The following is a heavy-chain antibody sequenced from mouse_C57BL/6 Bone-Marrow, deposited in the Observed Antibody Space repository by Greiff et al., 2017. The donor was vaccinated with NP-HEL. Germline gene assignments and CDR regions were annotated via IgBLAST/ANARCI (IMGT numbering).Heavy chain of an antibody. D-gene: IGHD1-1*01. Sequence: VQLQQSGAELARPGASVKLSCKASGYTFTSYGISWVKQRPGQGLEWIGEIYPRSGNTYYNEKFKGKATLTADKSSSTAYMELRSLTSEDSAVYFCARHYGSSYRYFDVWGTGTTVTVSS. V-gene: IGHV1-81*01. CDR2: IYPRSGNT. J-gene: IGHJ1*03. CDR1: GYTFTSYG. CDR3: ARHYGSSYRYFDV.